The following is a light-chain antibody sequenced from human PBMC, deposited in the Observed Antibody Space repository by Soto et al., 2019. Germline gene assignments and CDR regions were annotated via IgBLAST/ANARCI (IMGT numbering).Light chain of an antibody. Sequence: EIVMTQSPATLSVSPGERATFSCRASQSVSSNLAWYQQKPGQAPRLLIYGASIRATGIPARFSGSGSGTAFSLTISTLQSEDFAIYYWQHYNNWPPWTFGQGTKVDVK. J-gene: IGKJ1*01. CDR3: QHYNNWPPWT. CDR2: GAS. V-gene: IGKV3-15*01. CDR1: QSVSSN.